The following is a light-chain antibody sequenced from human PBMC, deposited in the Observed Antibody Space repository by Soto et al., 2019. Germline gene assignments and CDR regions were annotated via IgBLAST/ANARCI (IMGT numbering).Light chain of an antibody. Sequence: QSALTQPASVSGSPGQSITISCSGTSSDIGSYNHVAWYQQFPGKAPKLIIYAVIKRPSGVPDRFSGSKSGNTASLTISGLQTEDEADYYCCSYAASFWVFGGWTQLTVL. CDR3: CSYAASFWV. V-gene: IGLV2-14*03. CDR1: SSDIGSYNH. J-gene: IGLJ3*02. CDR2: AVI.